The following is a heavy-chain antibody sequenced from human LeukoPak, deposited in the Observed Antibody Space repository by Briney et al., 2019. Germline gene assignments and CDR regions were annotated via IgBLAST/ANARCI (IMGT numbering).Heavy chain of an antibody. J-gene: IGHJ5*02. CDR3: ARLRLLEWLYNWFDP. CDR1: GGSISSSSYY. D-gene: IGHD3-3*01. Sequence: KPSETLSLTCTVSGGSISSSSYYWGWIRQPPGKGLEWIGSIYYSGSTYYNPSLKSRVAISVDTSKNQFSLKLSSVTAADTAVYYCARLRLLEWLYNWFDPWGQGTLVTVSS. V-gene: IGHV4-39*01. CDR2: IYYSGST.